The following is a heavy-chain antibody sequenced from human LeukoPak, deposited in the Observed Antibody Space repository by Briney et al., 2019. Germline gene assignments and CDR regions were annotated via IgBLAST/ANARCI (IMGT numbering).Heavy chain of an antibody. J-gene: IGHJ4*02. Sequence: GGSLRLSCAASGFTFSSYWMSWVRQAPGKGLEWVANIKQDGSEKYYVDSVKGRFTTSRDNAKNSLYLQMNSLRAEDTAVYYCARDYYGSGSYFVFAYWGQGTLVTVSS. V-gene: IGHV3-7*01. CDR3: ARDYYGSGSYFVFAY. CDR1: GFTFSSYW. D-gene: IGHD3-10*01. CDR2: IKQDGSEK.